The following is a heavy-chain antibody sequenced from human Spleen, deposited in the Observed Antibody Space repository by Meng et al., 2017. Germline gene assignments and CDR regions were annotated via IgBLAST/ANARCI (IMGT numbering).Heavy chain of an antibody. Sequence: VQLQQRGAGLLKPSETLSLTWAVYGGSFSGYYWSWIRQPPGKGLEWIGEINHSGSTNYNPSLKSRVTISVDTSKNQFSLKLSSVTAADTAVYYCARGWWLATSNSNWFDPWGQGTLVTVSS. CDR3: ARGWWLATSNSNWFDP. V-gene: IGHV4-34*01. J-gene: IGHJ5*02. D-gene: IGHD6-19*01. CDR1: GGSFSGYY. CDR2: INHSGST.